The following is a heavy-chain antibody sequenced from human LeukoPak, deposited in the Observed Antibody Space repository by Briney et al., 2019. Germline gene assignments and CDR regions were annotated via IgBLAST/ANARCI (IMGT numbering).Heavy chain of an antibody. CDR1: GGTFSSYA. CDR2: IIPILGIA. CDR3: ARDLGDFVDCSGGSCL. J-gene: IGHJ4*02. D-gene: IGHD2-15*01. V-gene: IGHV1-69*04. Sequence: VASVKVSCKASGGTFSSYAISWVRQAPGQGLEWMGRIIPILGIANYAQKFQGRVTITADKSTSTAYMELSSLRSEDTAVYYCARDLGDFVDCSGGSCLWGQGTLVTVSS.